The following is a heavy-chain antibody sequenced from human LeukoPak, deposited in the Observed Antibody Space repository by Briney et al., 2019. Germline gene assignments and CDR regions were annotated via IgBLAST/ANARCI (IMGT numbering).Heavy chain of an antibody. Sequence: SETLSLTCTVSGGSISSSSYYWGWIRQPPGMGLEWIGSIYYSGSTYYNPSLKSRVTISVDTSKNQFSLKLTSVTAADTAVYYCARASYSYDINGWVPFDYWGQGTLVTVSS. D-gene: IGHD3-22*01. CDR3: ARASYSYDINGWVPFDY. CDR2: IYYSGST. J-gene: IGHJ4*02. CDR1: GGSISSSSYY. V-gene: IGHV4-39*07.